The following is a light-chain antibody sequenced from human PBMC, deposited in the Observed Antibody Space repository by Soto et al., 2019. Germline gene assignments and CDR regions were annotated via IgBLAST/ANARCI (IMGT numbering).Light chain of an antibody. CDR3: TSYTNTNTLV. Sequence: QSGRTQPASVSASPGQSITISCTGTISDIGIYNFVSWYQQHPGKAPKLLVYDVTNRPSGVSNRFSGSKSGSTASLTISGLQAEDEADYYCTSYTNTNTLVFGGGTQLTVL. V-gene: IGLV2-14*03. CDR2: DVT. J-gene: IGLJ2*01. CDR1: ISDIGIYNF.